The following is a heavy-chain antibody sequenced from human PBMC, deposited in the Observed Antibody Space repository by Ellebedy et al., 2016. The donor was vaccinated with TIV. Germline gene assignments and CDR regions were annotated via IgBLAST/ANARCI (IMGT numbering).Heavy chain of an antibody. D-gene: IGHD4-17*01. V-gene: IGHV3-23*01. Sequence: GESLKISXAASGFMFTDYAINWVRQSPGKGLEWVSSINGRGDRTYYADSVKGRFTISRDNSKNVMYLQMNGLGVEDTAIYYCAKPARTDATDYWGQGTLVTVSS. CDR3: AKPARTDATDY. J-gene: IGHJ4*02. CDR1: GFMFTDYA. CDR2: INGRGDRT.